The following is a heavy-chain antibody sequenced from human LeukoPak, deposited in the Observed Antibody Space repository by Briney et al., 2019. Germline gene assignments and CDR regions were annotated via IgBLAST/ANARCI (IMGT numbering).Heavy chain of an antibody. CDR2: ISTGSSTT. Sequence: GGSLRLSCAASEFALSTYNMNWVRQAPGKGLEWVSYISTGSSTTYYADSVKGRFTISRDNVENSLYLQMNSLRDEDTAVYYCARVAAGYSVNYFDYWGQGTLVTVSS. J-gene: IGHJ4*02. CDR3: ARVAAGYSVNYFDY. V-gene: IGHV3-48*02. D-gene: IGHD4-23*01. CDR1: EFALSTYN.